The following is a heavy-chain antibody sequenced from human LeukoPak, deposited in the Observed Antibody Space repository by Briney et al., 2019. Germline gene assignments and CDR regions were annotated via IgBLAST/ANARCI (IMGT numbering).Heavy chain of an antibody. Sequence: SETLSLTCAVYGGSFSNYYWSWIRQSPGKGLEWIGEITHSGSTNYNPSLKSRVTISVDTSKNQFSLKLSSVTAADTAVYYCAREGSSGWYVSYFQHWGQGTLVTVSS. J-gene: IGHJ1*01. CDR2: ITHSGST. D-gene: IGHD6-19*01. CDR1: GGSFSNYY. CDR3: AREGSSGWYVSYFQH. V-gene: IGHV4-34*01.